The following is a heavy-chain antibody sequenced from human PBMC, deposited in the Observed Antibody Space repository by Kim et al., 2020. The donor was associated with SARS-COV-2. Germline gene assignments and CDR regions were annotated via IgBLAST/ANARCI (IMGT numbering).Heavy chain of an antibody. J-gene: IGHJ4*02. Sequence: GGSLRLSCAASGFTVSSNYMTWVRQAPGKGLEWVSVIYSDGSTSYADSVKGRFIISRDNSKNTLYLQVNSLRAEDTAVYYCARENYYGSGSYYDWGQGTL. V-gene: IGHV3-66*01. CDR1: GFTVSSNY. CDR3: ARENYYGSGSYYD. CDR2: IYSDGST. D-gene: IGHD3-10*01.